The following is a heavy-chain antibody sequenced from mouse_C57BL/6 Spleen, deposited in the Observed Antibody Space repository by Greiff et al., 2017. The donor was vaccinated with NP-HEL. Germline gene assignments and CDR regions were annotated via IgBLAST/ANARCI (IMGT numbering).Heavy chain of an antibody. Sequence: VQLQQSGPELVKPGASVKISCKASGYTFTDYYMNWVKQSHGKSLEWIGDINPNNGGTSYNQKFKGKATLTVDKSSSTAYMELRSLTSEDSAVYYCARSGLYYDYDGGFAYWGQGTLVTVSA. CDR1: GYTFTDYY. V-gene: IGHV1-26*01. J-gene: IGHJ3*01. D-gene: IGHD2-4*01. CDR3: ARSGLYYDYDGGFAY. CDR2: INPNNGGT.